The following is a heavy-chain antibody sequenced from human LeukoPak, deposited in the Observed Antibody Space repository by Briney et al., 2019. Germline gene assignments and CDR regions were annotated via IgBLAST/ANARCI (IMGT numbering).Heavy chain of an antibody. CDR1: GFTFNSYW. V-gene: IGHV3-74*01. CDR2: ITTDGSGT. J-gene: IGHJ4*02. CDR3: ARGAVAGANFDY. Sequence: GGSLRLSCADSGFTFNSYWMHWVRQAPGKGLAWVSHITTDGSGTSYADSVKGRFTISRDNAKKTLYLQMNSLRAEDTAVYYCARGAVAGANFDYWGLGTLVTVSS. D-gene: IGHD1-26*01.